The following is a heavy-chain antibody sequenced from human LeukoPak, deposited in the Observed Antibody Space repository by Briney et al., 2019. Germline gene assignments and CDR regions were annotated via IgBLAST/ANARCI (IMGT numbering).Heavy chain of an antibody. CDR3: ASVPYSSGYYNY. CDR2: IHHSGST. D-gene: IGHD3-22*01. Sequence: SETLSLTCAVYGVSFSGFYWGWIRQPPGKGLEWIGEIHHSGSTNYNRSLKSRVTMSVDASKNQFSLKLSSVTAADTAVYYCASVPYSSGYYNYWGQGTLVTVSS. CDR1: GVSFSGFY. V-gene: IGHV4-34*01. J-gene: IGHJ4*02.